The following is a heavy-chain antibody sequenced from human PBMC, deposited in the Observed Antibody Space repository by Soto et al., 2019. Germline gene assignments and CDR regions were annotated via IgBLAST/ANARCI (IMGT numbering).Heavy chain of an antibody. Sequence: QVQLVQSGAEVKKPGSSVKVSCKASGGTFSSYAISWVRQAPGQGLEWMGGIIPIFGTANYAQKFQGRVTITADESTSTAYMELSSLRSEDTAVYYCARDPDYYDSSGSFWYFDLWGRGTLVTVSS. V-gene: IGHV1-69*12. J-gene: IGHJ2*01. CDR3: ARDPDYYDSSGSFWYFDL. D-gene: IGHD3-22*01. CDR1: GGTFSSYA. CDR2: IIPIFGTA.